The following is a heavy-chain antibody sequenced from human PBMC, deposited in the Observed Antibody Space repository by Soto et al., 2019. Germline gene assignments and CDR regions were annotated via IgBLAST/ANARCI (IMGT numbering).Heavy chain of an antibody. CDR3: AKGYCSGGSCYLGTMDY. Sequence: GSLRLSCAASGFTFSSYAMSWVRQAPGKGLEWVSAISGSGGSTYYADSVKGRFTISRDNSKNTLYLQMNSLRAEDTALYYCAKGYCSGGSCYLGTMDYWGQGTLVTVSS. CDR2: ISGSGGST. CDR1: GFTFSSYA. J-gene: IGHJ4*02. V-gene: IGHV3-23*01. D-gene: IGHD2-15*01.